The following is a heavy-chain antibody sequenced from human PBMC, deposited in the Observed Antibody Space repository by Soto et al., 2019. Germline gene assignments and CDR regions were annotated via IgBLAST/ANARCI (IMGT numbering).Heavy chain of an antibody. J-gene: IGHJ4*02. CDR2: ITTSNGNR. CDR3: TRETLGVFVY. CDR1: GYSLTSYG. V-gene: IGHV1-18*04. D-gene: IGHD3-16*01. Sequence: QIQLVQSGGEVKRPGASVMVSCKASGYSLTSYGISWVRLVPGQGLEWMAWITTSNGNRNFARKFQDRVSLTADISTSTVYMELRRLTYDDTTVYYCTRETLGVFVYSGQGTLVTVSS.